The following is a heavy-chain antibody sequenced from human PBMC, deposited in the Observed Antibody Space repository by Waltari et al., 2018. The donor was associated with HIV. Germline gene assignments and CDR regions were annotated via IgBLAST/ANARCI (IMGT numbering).Heavy chain of an antibody. D-gene: IGHD6-13*01. CDR2: IYSGGST. CDR1: GFTVSSNC. V-gene: IGHV3-66*01. CDR3: ARVSAAAGTRGRWFDP. Sequence: EVQLVESGGGLVQPGGSLRLSCAASGFTVSSNCMSRVGQAPGKGLEWVSVIYSGGSTYYAYSVKGRFTISRDNSKNTLYLQMNSLRAEDTAVYYCARVSAAAGTRGRWFDPWGQGTLVTVSS. J-gene: IGHJ5*02.